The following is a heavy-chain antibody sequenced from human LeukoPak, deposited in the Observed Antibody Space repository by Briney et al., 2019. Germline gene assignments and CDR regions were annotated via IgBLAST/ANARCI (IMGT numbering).Heavy chain of an antibody. CDR2: ISGSGGST. J-gene: IGHJ6*03. CDR3: ARVDYGDYTYYYYYMDV. CDR1: GFTFSSYG. V-gene: IGHV3-23*01. D-gene: IGHD4-17*01. Sequence: GGSLRLSCAASGFTFSSYGMSWVRQAPGKGLEWVSAISGSGGSTYYADSVKGRFTISRDNAKNSLYLQMNSLRAEDTAVYYCARVDYGDYTYYYYYMDVWGKGTTVTVSS.